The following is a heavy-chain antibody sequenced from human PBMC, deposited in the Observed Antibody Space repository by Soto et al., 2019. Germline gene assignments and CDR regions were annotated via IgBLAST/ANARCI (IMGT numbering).Heavy chain of an antibody. D-gene: IGHD2-2*01. Sequence: ASVKVSCKASGYTFTSYGISWVRQAPGQGLEWMGWISAYSGGTNYAQKFQGWVTMTRDTSISTAYMELSRLRSDDTAVYYCARDARDCSSTSCYGHYYYGMDVWGQGTTVTVSS. V-gene: IGHV1-2*04. CDR3: ARDARDCSSTSCYGHYYYGMDV. CDR1: GYTFTSYG. J-gene: IGHJ6*02. CDR2: ISAYSGGT.